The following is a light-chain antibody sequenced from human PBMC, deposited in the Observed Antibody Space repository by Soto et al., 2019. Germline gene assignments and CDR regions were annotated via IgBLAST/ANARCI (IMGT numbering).Light chain of an antibody. CDR2: DAS. CDR1: RSINNY. CDR3: QQRSNWPPGIT. J-gene: IGKJ2*01. V-gene: IGKV3-11*01. Sequence: IVLTQSPATLSLSPGERATLSCRASRSINNYLAWYQQRPGQAPRLLFYDASNRATGIPARFNGSGSGTDFTLTITALEPDDFAVYYCQQRSNWPPGITFGQGTKLEIK.